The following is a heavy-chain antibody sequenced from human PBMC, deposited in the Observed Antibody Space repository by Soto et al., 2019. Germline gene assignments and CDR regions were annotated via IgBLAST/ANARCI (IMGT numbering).Heavy chain of an antibody. D-gene: IGHD2-2*01. CDR2: INPAGGAA. CDR3: ATEGDTRLYAATVFDY. J-gene: IGHJ4*02. Sequence: QVRPVPSGAEVKKPGASVKISCETSGYTFTKFHLHWVRQAPGQGLDWVGRINPAGGAANYAQPFQGRVSVTTETSTSTVYMQLSNLRSEDTAVYYCATEGDTRLYAATVFDYWCQGTLLWVPS. CDR1: GYTFTKFH. V-gene: IGHV1-46*01.